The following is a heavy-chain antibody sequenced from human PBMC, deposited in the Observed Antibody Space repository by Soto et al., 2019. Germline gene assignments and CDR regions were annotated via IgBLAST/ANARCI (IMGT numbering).Heavy chain of an antibody. CDR1: GFIFSSYT. CDR3: ARAPSGSYPEFDY. Sequence: LRLSCAASGFIFSSYTMHWVRQAPGKGLEWVGVITYDGSNQYYADSVKGRFTISRDNSRNMLFLQMNSLRPDDTAVYYCARAPSGSYPEFDYWGQGTLVTVLL. V-gene: IGHV3-30-3*01. J-gene: IGHJ4*02. CDR2: ITYDGSNQ. D-gene: IGHD1-26*01.